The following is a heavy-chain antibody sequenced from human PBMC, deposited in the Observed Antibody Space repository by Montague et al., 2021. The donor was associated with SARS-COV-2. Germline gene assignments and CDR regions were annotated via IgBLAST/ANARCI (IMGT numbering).Heavy chain of an antibody. CDR2: IYYSGST. D-gene: IGHD3-3*01. CDR1: GGSISSSSYY. CDR3: ASQTLGITIFGVVNGHWFDP. Sequence: SETLSLTCTVSGGSISSSSYYWGWIRQPPGKGLEWIGSIYYSGSTYYNPSLKSRVTISVDTSKNQFSLKLSSVTAADTAVYYCASQTLGITIFGVVNGHWFDPWGQGTLVTVSS. V-gene: IGHV4-39*01. J-gene: IGHJ5*02.